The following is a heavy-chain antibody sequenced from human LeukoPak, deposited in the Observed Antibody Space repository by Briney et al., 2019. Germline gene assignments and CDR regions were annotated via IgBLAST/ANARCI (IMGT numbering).Heavy chain of an antibody. Sequence: PGGSLRLSCAASGFTFSSYAMHWVRQAPGKGLEWVALMTYDGSRITYADSVKGRFTISRDNVRNTLQLEMSSLRTDDTAVYYCARDGVVGSRYNHYYHMDVWGKGSTVTVS. D-gene: IGHD2-21*01. V-gene: IGHV3-30*04. J-gene: IGHJ6*03. CDR1: GFTFSSYA. CDR2: MTYDGSRI. CDR3: ARDGVVGSRYNHYYHMDV.